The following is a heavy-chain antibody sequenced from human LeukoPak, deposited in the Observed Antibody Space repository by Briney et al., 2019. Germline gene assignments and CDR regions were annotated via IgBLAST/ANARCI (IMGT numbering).Heavy chain of an antibody. J-gene: IGHJ4*02. Sequence: PGGSLRLSCAVSEFMFNKFYLGWVRRAPGKGLEWVASINPDGSANYYMDSVKGRFSISRDNAKNSLYLQMNSLRAEDTAVYYCARGFHRYNYDSGAYSVYWGQGTLVTVSS. CDR2: INPDGSAN. D-gene: IGHD3-22*01. CDR1: EFMFNKFY. V-gene: IGHV3-7*01. CDR3: ARGFHRYNYDSGAYSVY.